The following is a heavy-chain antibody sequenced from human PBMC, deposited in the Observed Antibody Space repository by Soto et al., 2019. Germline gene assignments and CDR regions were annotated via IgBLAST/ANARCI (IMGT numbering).Heavy chain of an antibody. CDR3: AKIPHSSSWYLDAFDI. CDR2: INTDGSFT. CDR1: GFTFSTDW. J-gene: IGHJ3*02. D-gene: IGHD6-13*01. V-gene: IGHV3-74*01. Sequence: GGSLRLSCAASGFTFSTDWMHWVRQAPGKGLVWVSLINTDGSFTNYADSVKGRFTISRDNSKNTLYLQMNSLRAEDTAVYYCAKIPHSSSWYLDAFDIWGQGTMVTVSS.